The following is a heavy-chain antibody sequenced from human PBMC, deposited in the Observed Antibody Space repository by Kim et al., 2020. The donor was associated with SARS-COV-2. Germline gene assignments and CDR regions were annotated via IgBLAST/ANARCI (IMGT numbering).Heavy chain of an antibody. D-gene: IGHD3-9*01. V-gene: IGHV3-23*01. CDR3: AKAPRLRSFDFDY. J-gene: IGHJ4*02. Sequence: YQDPTTGRFTISRARSKNTLSLQLNSLRAEDTALYYCAKAPRLRSFDFDYWGQGTLVTVSS.